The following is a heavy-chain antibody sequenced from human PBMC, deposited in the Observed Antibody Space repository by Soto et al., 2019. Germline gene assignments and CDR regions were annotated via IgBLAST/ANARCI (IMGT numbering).Heavy chain of an antibody. CDR3: ASHDFGDYGGLDY. Sequence: QVQLVQSGPEVKKPGASVKVSCKASGYTFRNYGISWVRQAPGQRLAWVGWISAYNGHTKFAQKFQGRVTMSTDTATSTASMGLRSLRADETAVYFCASHDFGDYGGLDYWGPGTLVTVSS. J-gene: IGHJ4*02. D-gene: IGHD4-17*01. V-gene: IGHV1-18*01. CDR2: ISAYNGHT. CDR1: GYTFRNYG.